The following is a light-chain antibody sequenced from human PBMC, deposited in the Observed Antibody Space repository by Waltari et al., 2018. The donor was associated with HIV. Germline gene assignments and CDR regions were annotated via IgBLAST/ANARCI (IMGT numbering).Light chain of an antibody. CDR2: DER. V-gene: IGLV3-21*02. CDR1: NIGVRD. Sequence: YVLTQPPSVSVAPTQTATVACIGENIGVRDVHWYRQRSGQAPEEVIHDERDRAPGIPVRITGSNSGDMATLTIASVEAGDEAVYYCQVWGATNDWVFGGGTKVTVL. CDR3: QVWGATNDWV. J-gene: IGLJ3*02.